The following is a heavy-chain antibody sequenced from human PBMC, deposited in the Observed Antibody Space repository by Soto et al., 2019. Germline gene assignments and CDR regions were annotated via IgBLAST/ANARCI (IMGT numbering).Heavy chain of an antibody. J-gene: IGHJ6*02. CDR1: GFTFSSYS. V-gene: IGHV3-48*02. CDR3: ARDRYCSSTSYSFYYCYGMDV. CDR2: ISSSSSTI. Sequence: PGGSLRLSCAASGFTFSSYSMNWVRQAPGKGLEWVSYISSSSSTIYYADSVKGRFTISRDNAKNSLYLQMNSLRDEDTAVYYCARDRYCSSTSYSFYYCYGMDVWGQGTTVPVS. D-gene: IGHD2-2*01.